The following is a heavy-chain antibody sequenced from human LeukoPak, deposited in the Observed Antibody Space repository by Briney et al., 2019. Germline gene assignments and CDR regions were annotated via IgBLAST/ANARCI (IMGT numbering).Heavy chain of an antibody. D-gene: IGHD3-10*01. Sequence: ASVKVSCKASGYTFTGYYMHWVRQAPGQGLEWMGWINPNSGGTNYAQKFQGRVTMTRDTSITTAYMELSRLRSDDTAVYYCARDGESMVRKFDYWGQGTLVTVSS. CDR3: ARDGESMVRKFDY. J-gene: IGHJ4*02. CDR1: GYTFTGYY. V-gene: IGHV1-2*02. CDR2: INPNSGGT.